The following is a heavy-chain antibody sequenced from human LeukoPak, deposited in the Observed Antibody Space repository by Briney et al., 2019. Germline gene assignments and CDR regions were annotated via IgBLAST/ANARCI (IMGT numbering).Heavy chain of an antibody. CDR1: GFTFSSYA. V-gene: IGHV3-23*01. CDR2: ISGSGGST. J-gene: IGHJ4*02. CDR3: TRGGLNYYDSSGPADY. D-gene: IGHD3-22*01. Sequence: GGSLRLSCAGSGFTFSSYAMSWVRQAPGKGLEWVSAISGSGGSTYYADSVEGRFTISRDNSKNTLYLQMNSLRAEDTAVYYCTRGGLNYYDSSGPADYWGQGTLVTVSP.